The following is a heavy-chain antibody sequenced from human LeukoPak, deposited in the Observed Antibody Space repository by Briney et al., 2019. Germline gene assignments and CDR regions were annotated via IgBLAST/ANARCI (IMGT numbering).Heavy chain of an antibody. D-gene: IGHD2/OR15-2a*01. CDR1: GYTFTNFY. CDR3: ARGLIFAFDI. CDR2: IIPSGGAS. V-gene: IGHV1-46*01. Sequence: ASVKVSCKASGYTFTNFYMHWVRQASGQGLEWLGVIIPSGGASTYAQSFQGRVTMTRDTSSSTVYMELSSLRSEDTAVYYCARGLIFAFDIWGQGTMVTVSS. J-gene: IGHJ3*02.